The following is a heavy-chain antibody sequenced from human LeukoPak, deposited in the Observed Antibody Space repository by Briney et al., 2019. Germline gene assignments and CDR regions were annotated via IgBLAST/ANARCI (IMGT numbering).Heavy chain of an antibody. V-gene: IGHV4-4*02. CDR1: GGSISSRNW. J-gene: IGHJ6*02. D-gene: IGHD2-8*01. CDR2: IYHSGSI. Sequence: SETLSLTCAVSGGSISSRNWWSWVRQPPGKGLEWIGEIYHSGSINYNPSLKSRVTVSVDKSKNQLSLGLTSVTAADTAVCYCARDNGAIRAYYYHGMDVWGQGTTVTVSS. CDR3: ARDNGAIRAYYYHGMDV.